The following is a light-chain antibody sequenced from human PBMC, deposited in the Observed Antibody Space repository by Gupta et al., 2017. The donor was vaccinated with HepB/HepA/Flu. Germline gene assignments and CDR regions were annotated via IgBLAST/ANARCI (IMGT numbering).Light chain of an antibody. CDR3: LQSDNSLYT. CDR1: ESISLF. CDR2: AAS. Sequence: DIQMTQSPSSLSASVGDRVTITCRASESISLFLNWYQQKSGKAPKLLIYAASTLESGVPSRFSGSGSGTDFTLTISSLQPEDFATYYCLQSDNSLYTFGPGTNVEVK. V-gene: IGKV1-39*01. J-gene: IGKJ3*01.